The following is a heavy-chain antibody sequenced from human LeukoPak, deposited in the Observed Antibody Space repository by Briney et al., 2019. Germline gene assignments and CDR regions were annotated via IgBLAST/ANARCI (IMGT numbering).Heavy chain of an antibody. CDR2: ISGSGGST. Sequence: GGSLRLSCAASGFTFSSYAMSWVRQAPGKGLEWVSAISGSGGSTYYADSVKGRFTISRDNSKNTLYLQMNSLRAEDTAVYYCAKTLYYYDSSGYYYVANTPFDYWGQGTLVTVSS. CDR1: GFTFSSYA. V-gene: IGHV3-23*01. J-gene: IGHJ4*02. CDR3: AKTLYYYDSSGYYYVANTPFDY. D-gene: IGHD3-22*01.